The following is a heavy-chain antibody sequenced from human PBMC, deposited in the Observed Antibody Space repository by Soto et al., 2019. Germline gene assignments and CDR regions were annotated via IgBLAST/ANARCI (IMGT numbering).Heavy chain of an antibody. CDR1: GFTFDNTW. D-gene: IGHD2-8*01. CDR2: IKSKTDGGTA. J-gene: IGHJ4*02. CDR3: TTDRGHMYDFDY. V-gene: IGHV3-15*01. Sequence: EVQLVESGGGLVKPGGSLRLSCAASGFTFDNTWMIWVRQAPGKGLEWVGRIKSKTDGGTADYAAPVKGRFTISRDDSKNTLFLQMNSLKTEDTAVYYCTTDRGHMYDFDYWGQGTLVPVSS.